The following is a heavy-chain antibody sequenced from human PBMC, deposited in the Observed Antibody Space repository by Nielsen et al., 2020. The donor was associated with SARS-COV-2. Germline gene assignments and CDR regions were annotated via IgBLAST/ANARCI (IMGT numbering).Heavy chain of an antibody. Sequence: GESLKISCAASGFTFSSYDMHWVRQATGKGLEWVSAIGTAGGTYYPGSVKGRFTISRENAKNSLYLQMNSLRAGDTAVYYCARSGYYDFWSGPRWYFDLWGRGTLVTVSS. V-gene: IGHV3-13*04. J-gene: IGHJ2*01. CDR2: IGTAGGT. CDR3: ARSGYYDFWSGPRWYFDL. D-gene: IGHD3-3*01. CDR1: GFTFSSYD.